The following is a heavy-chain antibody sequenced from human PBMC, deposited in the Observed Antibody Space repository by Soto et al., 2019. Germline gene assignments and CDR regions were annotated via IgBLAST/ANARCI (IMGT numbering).Heavy chain of an antibody. D-gene: IGHD2-15*01. CDR2: IYHSGST. Sequence: QVQLQESGPGLVKPSGTLSLTCAVSSGSISSSNWWSWVRQPPGKGLEWIGEIYHSGSTNYNPSLRSRVTISVDKSKNQFSLKLSSVTAADTAVYYCAISRGDCSGGSCYPDYWGKGTLVTVSS. J-gene: IGHJ4*02. CDR3: AISRGDCSGGSCYPDY. CDR1: SGSISSSNW. V-gene: IGHV4-4*02.